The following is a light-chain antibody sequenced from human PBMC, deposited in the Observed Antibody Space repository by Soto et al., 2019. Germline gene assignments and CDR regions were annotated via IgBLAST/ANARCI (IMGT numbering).Light chain of an antibody. CDR2: NAS. CDR3: QQRSNWPPIT. Sequence: EIVLTQSPATLSLYPGERATLSCRASQSVSDYLAWYQQKPGQAPRLLIYNASNRATGIPARFSGCGSGTDFTLTISSLEPEDFAVYYCQQRSNWPPITFGQGTRLEIK. CDR1: QSVSDY. J-gene: IGKJ5*01. V-gene: IGKV3-11*01.